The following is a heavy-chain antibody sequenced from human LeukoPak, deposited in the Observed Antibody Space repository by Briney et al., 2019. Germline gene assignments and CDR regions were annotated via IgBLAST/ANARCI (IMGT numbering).Heavy chain of an antibody. CDR2: ISGGSNTI. CDR3: AKTLIEQWLVVG. D-gene: IGHD6-19*01. J-gene: IGHJ4*02. CDR1: GFTFSSHN. Sequence: GGSLRLSCAASGFTFSSHNMNWVRQAPGRGLEWVSFISGGSNTIYYADSVKGRFTISRDNSKNTLYLQMNSLRAEDTAVYYCAKTLIEQWLVVGWGQGTLVTVSS. V-gene: IGHV3-48*01.